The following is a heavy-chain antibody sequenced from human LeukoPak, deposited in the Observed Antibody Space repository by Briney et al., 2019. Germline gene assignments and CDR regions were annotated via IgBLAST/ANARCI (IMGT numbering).Heavy chain of an antibody. Sequence: SQTLSLTCAISGDSVSSNSAAWNWMTQSPSRGLEWLGRTYYRSKWYNDYAVSVKSRITINPDTSKNQFSLQLNSVTPEDTAVYYCARYTGYCSSTSCSSYAFDIWGQGTMVTVSS. CDR1: GDSVSSNSAA. V-gene: IGHV6-1*01. CDR3: ARYTGYCSSTSCSSYAFDI. D-gene: IGHD2-2*01. J-gene: IGHJ3*02. CDR2: TYYRSKWYN.